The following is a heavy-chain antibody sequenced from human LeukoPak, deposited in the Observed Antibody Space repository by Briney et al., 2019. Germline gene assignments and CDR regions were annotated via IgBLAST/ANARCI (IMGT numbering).Heavy chain of an antibody. CDR3: ARQASGYDRPFDY. CDR1: GYSFTNYW. D-gene: IGHD5-12*01. Sequence: GESLKISCKGSGYSFTNYWIGWVRQMPGKGLEWMGIIYPGDSDTRCSPSFQGQVTISADKSISTAYLQWSSLKASDAAMYYCARQASGYDRPFDYWGQGTLVTVSS. V-gene: IGHV5-51*01. CDR2: IYPGDSDT. J-gene: IGHJ4*02.